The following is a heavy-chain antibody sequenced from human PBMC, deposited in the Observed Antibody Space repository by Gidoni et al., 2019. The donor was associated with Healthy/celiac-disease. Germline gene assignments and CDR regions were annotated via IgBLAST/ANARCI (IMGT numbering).Heavy chain of an antibody. D-gene: IGHD2-2*01. J-gene: IGHJ6*02. CDR1: GGSFSGYY. CDR2: INHSGST. Sequence: QVQLQQWGAGLLKPSETLSLTCAVYGGSFSGYYWSWIRQPPGKGLEWIGEINHSGSTNYNPSLKSRVTISVDTSKNQFSLKLSSVTAADTAVYYCARECSSTSRSWYGMDVWGQGTTVTVSS. CDR3: ARECSSTSRSWYGMDV. V-gene: IGHV4-34*01.